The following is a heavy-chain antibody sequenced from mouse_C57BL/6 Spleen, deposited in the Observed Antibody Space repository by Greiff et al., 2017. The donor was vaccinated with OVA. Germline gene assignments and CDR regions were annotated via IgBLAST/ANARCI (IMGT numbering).Heavy chain of an antibody. V-gene: IGHV1-18*01. Sequence: EVQLQESGPELVKPGASVKIPCKASGYTFTDYNMDWVKQSHGKSLEWIGDINPNNGGTIYNQKFKGKATLTVDKSSSTAYMELRSLTSEDTAVYYCARKIYGNFYFDYWGQGTTLTVSS. CDR3: ARKIYGNFYFDY. CDR2: INPNNGGT. J-gene: IGHJ2*01. D-gene: IGHD2-1*01. CDR1: GYTFTDYN.